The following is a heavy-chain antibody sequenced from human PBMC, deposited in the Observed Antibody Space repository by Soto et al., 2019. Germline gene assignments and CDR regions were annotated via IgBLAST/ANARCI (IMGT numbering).Heavy chain of an antibody. Sequence: QVQLVQSGAEVKKPGSSVKVSCKASGGTFSSYTISWVRQAPGQGLEWMGRIIPILGIANYAQKFQGRVTITADKATSTAYMELSSLRSEDAAVYYCAREGMDFGMDVWGQGTTVTVSS. V-gene: IGHV1-69*08. CDR1: GGTFSSYT. CDR2: IIPILGIA. D-gene: IGHD2-8*01. CDR3: AREGMDFGMDV. J-gene: IGHJ6*02.